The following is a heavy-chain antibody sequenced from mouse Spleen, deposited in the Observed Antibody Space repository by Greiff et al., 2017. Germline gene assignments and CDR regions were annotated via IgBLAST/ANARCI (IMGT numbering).Heavy chain of an antibody. Sequence: VQLQQSGPQLVRPGASVKISCKASGYSFTSYWMHWVKQRPGQGLEWIGMIDPSDSETRFNQKFKDKATLTVDKSSSTAYMQLSSPTSEDSAVYYCARVHFYYAMDYWGQGTQVTVSS. V-gene: IGHV1S126*01. J-gene: IGHJ4*01. CDR1: GYSFTSYW. CDR2: IDPSDSET. CDR3: ARVHFYYAMDY.